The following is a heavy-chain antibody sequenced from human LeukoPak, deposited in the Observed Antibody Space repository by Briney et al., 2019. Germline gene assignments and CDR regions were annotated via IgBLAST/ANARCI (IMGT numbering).Heavy chain of an antibody. CDR1: GYSISSGYY. CDR2: MYHSGST. V-gene: IGHV4-38-2*02. J-gene: IGHJ5*02. Sequence: SETLSLTCTVSGYSISSGYYWGWIRQPPGKGLEWIGSMYHSGSTYYNPSLKSRVTISVDTSKNQFSLKLSSVTAAVTAVYYCARVPGPNWFDPWGQGTLVTVSS. CDR3: ARVPGPNWFDP.